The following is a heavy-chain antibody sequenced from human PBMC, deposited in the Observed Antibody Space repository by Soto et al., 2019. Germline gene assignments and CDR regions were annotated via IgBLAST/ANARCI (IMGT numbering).Heavy chain of an antibody. CDR3: ARRGYDSSGYYNLDY. V-gene: IGHV1-2*02. CDR2: INPNSGGT. CDR1: GYTFTGYY. Sequence: QVQLVQSGAEVKKPGASVKVSCKASGYTFTGYYMHWVRQAPGQGLEWMGWINPNSGGTNYAQKFQGSVTMTRDTSISTAYMELSRLRSDDTAVYYCARRGYDSSGYYNLDYWGQGTLVTVSS. D-gene: IGHD3-22*01. J-gene: IGHJ4*02.